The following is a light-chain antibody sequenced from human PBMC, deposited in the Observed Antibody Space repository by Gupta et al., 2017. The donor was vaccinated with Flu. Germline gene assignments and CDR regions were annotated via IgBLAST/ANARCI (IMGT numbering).Light chain of an antibody. CDR1: SGNIASNF. V-gene: IGLV6-57*03. J-gene: IGLJ3*02. CDR2: EDD. Sequence: NFMLTQPHSVSESPGKTVTISCTRSSGNIASNFMQWYQQRPGSAPTTVIYEDDQGPSGVPDRFSGSIDSSSNSASLTISGLKTEDEADYYCQSFDASTWVFGGGTKLTVL. CDR3: QSFDASTWV.